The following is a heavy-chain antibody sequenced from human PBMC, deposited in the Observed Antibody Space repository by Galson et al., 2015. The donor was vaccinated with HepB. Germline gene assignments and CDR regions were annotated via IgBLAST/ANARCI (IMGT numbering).Heavy chain of an antibody. D-gene: IGHD6-13*01. CDR2: INSDGSST. Sequence: SLRLSCAASGFTFSSYWMHWVRQAPGKGLVWASRINSDGSSTSYADSVKGRFTISRDNAKNTLYLQMNSLRAEDTAVYYCAREVDSRCWYPRYYIDYWGQGTLVTVSS. CDR3: AREVDSRCWYPRYYIDY. J-gene: IGHJ4*02. V-gene: IGHV3-74*01. CDR1: GFTFSSYW.